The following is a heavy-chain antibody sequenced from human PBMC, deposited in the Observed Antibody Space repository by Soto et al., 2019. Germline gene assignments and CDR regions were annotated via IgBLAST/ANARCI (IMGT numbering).Heavy chain of an antibody. V-gene: IGHV3-64*01. J-gene: IGHJ6*03. D-gene: IGHD2-2*01. Sequence: GGSLRLSCAASGFTFSSYAMHWVRQAPGKGLEYVSAISSNGGSTYYANSVKGRFTISRDNSKNTLYLQMGSLRAEDMAVYYCARGCSSTSCYARRYYYYYMDVWGKGTTVTVSS. CDR2: ISSNGGST. CDR3: ARGCSSTSCYARRYYYYYMDV. CDR1: GFTFSSYA.